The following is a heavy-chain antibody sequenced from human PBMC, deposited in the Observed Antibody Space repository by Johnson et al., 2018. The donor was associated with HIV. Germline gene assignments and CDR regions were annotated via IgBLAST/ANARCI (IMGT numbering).Heavy chain of an antibody. J-gene: IGHJ3*02. V-gene: IGHV3-53*01. Sequence: VQLVESGGGLVKPGRSLRLSCAASGFTVRSNYMSWVRQAPGKGLEWVSVISSGGSTYYADSVKGRFTISRDNSKNTRYLQMNSLRAEDTAVYYCASRYGDYGLGAFDIWGQGTMVTVSS. CDR1: GFTVRSNY. CDR3: ASRYGDYGLGAFDI. CDR2: ISSGGST. D-gene: IGHD4-17*01.